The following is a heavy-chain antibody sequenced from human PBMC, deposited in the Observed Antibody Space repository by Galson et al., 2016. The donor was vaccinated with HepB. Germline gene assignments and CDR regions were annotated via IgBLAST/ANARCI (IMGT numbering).Heavy chain of an antibody. D-gene: IGHD3-10*01. Sequence: SLRLSCAASGFTFNAHWMNWVRQAPGKGLEWVANIRGDGIVSYYAESVRGRFTISRDNAKNSLYLQMNGLGVDETAVYYCSREMTGSYFDWGQGTLVTVSS. CDR1: GFTFNAHW. CDR3: SREMTGSYFD. V-gene: IGHV3-7*01. CDR2: IRGDGIVS. J-gene: IGHJ4*02.